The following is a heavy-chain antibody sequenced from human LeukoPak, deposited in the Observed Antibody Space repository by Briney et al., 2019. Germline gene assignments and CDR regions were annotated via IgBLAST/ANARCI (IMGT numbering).Heavy chain of an antibody. V-gene: IGHV3-53*01. D-gene: IGHD7-27*01. CDR3: ARDIALGRIEY. Sequence: GGSLRLSCAASGFTVSSNYMSWVRQAPGKGLERVSVIYSGGSTYYADSAKGRFTISRDNAKNTVYLQMNSLRAEDTAVYYCARDIALGRIEYWGQGTLVTVSS. CDR2: IYSGGST. CDR1: GFTVSSNY. J-gene: IGHJ4*02.